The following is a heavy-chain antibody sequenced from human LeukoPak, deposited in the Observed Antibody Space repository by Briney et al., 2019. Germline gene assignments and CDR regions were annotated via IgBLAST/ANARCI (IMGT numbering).Heavy chain of an antibody. J-gene: IGHJ4*02. CDR2: ISHRGST. CDR1: GYSISNGYY. CDR3: ARGAEYYAIWRGYAGYSDY. V-gene: IGHV4-38-2*02. Sequence: SETLSLTCTVSGYSISNGYYWGWIRQPPGQGLEWVGSISHRGSTYYNPSLRSRITISLDRSKQKFSLKLTSVTAADTAVYFCARGAEYYAIWRGYAGYSDYWGQGISVTVSS. D-gene: IGHD3-3*01.